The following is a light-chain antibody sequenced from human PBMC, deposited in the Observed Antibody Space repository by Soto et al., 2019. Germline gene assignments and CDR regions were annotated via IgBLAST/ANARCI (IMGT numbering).Light chain of an antibody. V-gene: IGKV1-6*01. CDR3: LQDYNYPWT. CDR2: AAS. J-gene: IGKJ1*01. Sequence: AIQMTQSPSSLSASVGDRVTISCRASQGIRDELGWYQQKPGKAPMLLIYAASSLQSGVPSRFRGSGSGTDFILTTSSLQPEDFATYYYLQDYNYPWTFGQGTKVEIK. CDR1: QGIRDE.